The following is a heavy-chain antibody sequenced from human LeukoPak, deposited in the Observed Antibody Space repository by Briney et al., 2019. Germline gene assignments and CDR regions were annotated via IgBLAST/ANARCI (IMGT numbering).Heavy chain of an antibody. CDR3: AREGYYGSGTYYIDY. CDR2: IYYSGCT. J-gene: IGHJ4*02. V-gene: IGHV4-31*03. Sequence: SETLSLTCTVSGGSINSDDYYWSWIRQHPGKGLECIGYIYYSGCTYYNPSLRSRVTISKDTSKNQFSLKLSSVTAADTAIYYCAREGYYGSGTYYIDYWGQGTLVTVSS. CDR1: GGSINSDDYY. D-gene: IGHD3-10*01.